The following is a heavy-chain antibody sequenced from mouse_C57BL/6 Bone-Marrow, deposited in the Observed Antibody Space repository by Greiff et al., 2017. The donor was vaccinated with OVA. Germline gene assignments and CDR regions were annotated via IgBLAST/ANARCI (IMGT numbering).Heavy chain of an antibody. CDR3: ASHGSSYPYYFDY. CDR2: ISYDGSN. Sequence: EVKLVESGPGLVKPSQSLSLTCSVPGYSITSGYYWNWIRQFPGNKLEWMGYISYDGSNNYNPSLKNRISITRDTSKNQFFLKLNSVTTEDTATYYCASHGSSYPYYFDYWGQGTTLTVSS. D-gene: IGHD1-1*01. CDR1: GYSITSGYY. J-gene: IGHJ2*01. V-gene: IGHV3-6*01.